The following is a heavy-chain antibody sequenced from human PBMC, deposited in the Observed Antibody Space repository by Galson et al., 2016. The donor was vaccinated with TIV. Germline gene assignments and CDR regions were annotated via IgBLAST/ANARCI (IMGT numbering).Heavy chain of an antibody. J-gene: IGHJ6*02. V-gene: IGHV3-21*01. CDR2: ITSTVDNR. D-gene: IGHD3-22*01. CDR1: GFTFRSYS. Sequence: SLRLSCAASGFTFRSYSMNWVRQAPGKGLEWVSAITSTVDNRYYADSLKGRFTISRANAKNSLFLQMNSLRAEDTAVYYCARDRYYDARGYYYYYYGMDVWGQGTTVTVSS. CDR3: ARDRYYDARGYYYYYYGMDV.